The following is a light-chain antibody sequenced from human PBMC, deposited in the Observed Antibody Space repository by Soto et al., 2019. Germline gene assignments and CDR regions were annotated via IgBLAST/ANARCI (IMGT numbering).Light chain of an antibody. CDR1: QSVSDN. V-gene: IGKV3-15*01. Sequence: EIVMTQSPATLSVSPGERATLSCRASQSVSDNLAWYQQKPGQAPRLLIYSASTRATGIPARFSGNGSGTEFTLTISSLQSEDFAVYYCQQYNVWPKMFGQGTKVDIK. CDR3: QQYNVWPKM. J-gene: IGKJ1*01. CDR2: SAS.